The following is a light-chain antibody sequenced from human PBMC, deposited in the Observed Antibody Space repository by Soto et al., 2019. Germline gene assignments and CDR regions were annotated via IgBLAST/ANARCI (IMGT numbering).Light chain of an antibody. J-gene: IGKJ4*01. V-gene: IGKV3-20*01. Sequence: EIVLTQSPGTLSLSPGERATLSCRASQSVSSNYLAWYQQKPGQAPRLLIYGASSRATGIPDRFIGSGSGTDFTLTISRLEPEDFAVYSCQQYGGSPRVHFGGGTKVEIK. CDR2: GAS. CDR1: QSVSSNY. CDR3: QQYGGSPRVH.